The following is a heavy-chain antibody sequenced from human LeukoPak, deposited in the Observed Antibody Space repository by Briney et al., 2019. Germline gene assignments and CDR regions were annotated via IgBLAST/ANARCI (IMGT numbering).Heavy chain of an antibody. J-gene: IGHJ5*02. Sequence: PSETLSLTCTASGVSITSYYWTWIRQPPGKGLEWIGYIFYSGSTNYNPSLKSRVTISVDSSKDQFSLRMSSVTAADTAVYYCARHPSAMTGFDPWGQGTLVTVSS. CDR1: GVSITSYY. CDR3: ARHPSAMTGFDP. CDR2: IFYSGST. D-gene: IGHD2-21*02. V-gene: IGHV4-59*08.